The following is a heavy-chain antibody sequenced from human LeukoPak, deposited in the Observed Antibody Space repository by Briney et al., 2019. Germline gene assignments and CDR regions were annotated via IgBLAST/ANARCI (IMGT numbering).Heavy chain of an antibody. D-gene: IGHD4-11*01. CDR3: AKDHGTTVQPGLFDY. CDR1: GFTFSSYG. CDR2: ISYDGSNK. V-gene: IGHV3-30*18. J-gene: IGHJ4*02. Sequence: PGRSLRLSCAASGFTFSSYGMHWVRQAPGKGLEWVAVISYDGSNKYYADSVKGRFTISRDNSKNTLYLQMNSLRAEDTAVYYCAKDHGTTVQPGLFDYWGQGTLVTVSS.